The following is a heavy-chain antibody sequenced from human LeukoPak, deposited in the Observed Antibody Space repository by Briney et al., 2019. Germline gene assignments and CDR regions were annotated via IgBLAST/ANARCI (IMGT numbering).Heavy chain of an antibody. D-gene: IGHD4-23*01. V-gene: IGHV4-30-4*07. CDR1: GGSTSSGGYS. CDR2: IYYSGST. J-gene: IGHJ6*03. CDR3: ARNSPYYYYMDV. Sequence: SETLSLTCAVSGGSTSSGGYSWSWIRQPPGKGLEWIGYIYYSGSTYYNPSLKSRVTISVDTSKNQFSLKLSSVTAADTAVYYCARNSPYYYYMDVWGKGTTVTVSS.